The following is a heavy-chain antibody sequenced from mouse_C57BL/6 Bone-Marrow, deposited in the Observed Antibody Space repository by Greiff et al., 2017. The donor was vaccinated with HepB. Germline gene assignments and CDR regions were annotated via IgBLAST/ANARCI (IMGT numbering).Heavy chain of an antibody. D-gene: IGHD1-1*01. CDR1: GYTFTSYG. CDR3: ARWVLRRYFDV. J-gene: IGHJ1*03. CDR2: IYPRSGNT. V-gene: IGHV1-81*01. Sequence: QVQLQQSGAELARPGASVKLSCKASGYTFTSYGISWVKQRTGQGLEWIGEIYPRSGNTYYNEKFKGKATLTADKSSSTAYMELRSLTSEDSAVYLCARWVLRRYFDVWGTGTTVTVSS.